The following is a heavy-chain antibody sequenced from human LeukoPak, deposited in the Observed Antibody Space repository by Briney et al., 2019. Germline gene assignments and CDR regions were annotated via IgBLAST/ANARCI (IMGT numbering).Heavy chain of an antibody. V-gene: IGHV1-2*06. CDR1: GYTFTGYY. CDR2: INPNSGGT. D-gene: IGHD6-19*01. Sequence: ASVKVSCKASGYTFTGYYMHWVRQAPGQGLEWMGRINPNSGGTNYAQKFQGRVTMTRDTSISTAYMELSRLRSDDTAVYYRASGYSSGPVEYYYYYGMDVWGQGTTVTVSS. CDR3: ASGYSSGPVEYYYYYGMDV. J-gene: IGHJ6*02.